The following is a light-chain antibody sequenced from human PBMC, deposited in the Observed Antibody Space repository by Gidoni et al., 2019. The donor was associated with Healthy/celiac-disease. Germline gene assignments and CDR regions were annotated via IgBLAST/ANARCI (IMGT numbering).Light chain of an antibody. V-gene: IGKV1-39*01. Sequence: DIQMTQSLSSLSASVGDRVTISCRASQSISSYLNWYQQKPGKAPKLLIYAASSLQSGVPSRFSGSGSGTDFTLTISSLQPEEFATYYCQQSYSTPYTFGQGTKLEIK. CDR1: QSISSY. J-gene: IGKJ2*01. CDR3: QQSYSTPYT. CDR2: AAS.